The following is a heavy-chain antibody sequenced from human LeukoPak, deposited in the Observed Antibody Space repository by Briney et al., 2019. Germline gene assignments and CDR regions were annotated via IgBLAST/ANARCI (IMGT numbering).Heavy chain of an antibody. CDR1: GGSISTYY. J-gene: IGHJ4*02. CDR2: IFYTGST. Sequence: SETLSLTCTVSGGSISTYYWSWIRQPPGKGLEWIGYIFYTGSTRYNPSLRSRVTMLVDTSKNHFSLNLSSVTAADTAVYYCARAVQSFGELDYFDYWGQGTLITVSS. D-gene: IGHD3-10*01. CDR3: ARAVQSFGELDYFDY. V-gene: IGHV4-59*01.